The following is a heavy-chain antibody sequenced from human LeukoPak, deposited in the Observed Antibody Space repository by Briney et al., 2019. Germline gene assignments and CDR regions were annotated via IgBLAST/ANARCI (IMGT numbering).Heavy chain of an antibody. CDR1: FGYICSWY. J-gene: IGHJ6*03. D-gene: IGHD6-19*01. CDR2: IYYSGST. V-gene: IGHV4-59*08. CDR3: ARISGWPAYYMDV. Sequence: PSETLTLTCTVPFGYICSWYWSWLRQPPGKGLEWIGYIYYSGSTNYNPSLKSRVTISVDTSKNQFSLKLSSVTAADTAVYYCARISGWPAYYMDVWGKGTTVTVSS.